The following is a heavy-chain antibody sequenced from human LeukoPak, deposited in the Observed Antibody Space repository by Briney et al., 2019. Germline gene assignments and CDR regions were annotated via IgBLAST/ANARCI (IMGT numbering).Heavy chain of an antibody. V-gene: IGHV4-34*01. Sequence: SETLSLTCAVYGGSFSGYYWSWIRQPPGKGLEWIGEINHSGSTNYNPSLKSRVTISVDTSKNQFSLKLGSVTAADTAVYYCATAPLNYYGSGSYYYPFHFDYWGQGTLVTVSS. CDR3: ATAPLNYYGSGSYYYPFHFDY. CDR1: GGSFSGYY. CDR2: INHSGST. J-gene: IGHJ4*02. D-gene: IGHD3-10*01.